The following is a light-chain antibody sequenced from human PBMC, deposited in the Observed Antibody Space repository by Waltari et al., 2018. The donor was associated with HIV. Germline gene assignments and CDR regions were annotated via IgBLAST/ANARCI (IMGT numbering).Light chain of an antibody. CDR1: SRDVGGYNY. V-gene: IGLV2-23*02. Sequence: QSALTQPASVSGSPGPSITISCTGTSRDVGGYNYVSWYQQHPGKAPKLMIYDVSKRPSGVSNRFSGSKSGNTASLTISGLQAEDEADYCCCSYAGSSTYVFGTGTKVTVL. CDR2: DVS. J-gene: IGLJ1*01. CDR3: CSYAGSSTYV.